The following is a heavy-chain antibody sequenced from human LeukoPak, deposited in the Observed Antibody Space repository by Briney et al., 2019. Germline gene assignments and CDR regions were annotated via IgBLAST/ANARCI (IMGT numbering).Heavy chain of an antibody. CDR1: GYTFTSYD. CDR2: MNPNSGNT. V-gene: IGHV1-8*01. Sequence: GASVKVSCKASGYTFTSYDINWVRQATGQGLEWMGWMNPNSGNTGYAQKFQGRVTMTRNTSISTAYMELNSLRAEDTAVYYCANLPGTVIVEVDYWGQGTLVTVSS. D-gene: IGHD3-22*01. J-gene: IGHJ4*02. CDR3: ANLPGTVIVEVDY.